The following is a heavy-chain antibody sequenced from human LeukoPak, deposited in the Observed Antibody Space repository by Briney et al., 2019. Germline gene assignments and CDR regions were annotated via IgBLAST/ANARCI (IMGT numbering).Heavy chain of an antibody. V-gene: IGHV3-21*01. CDR3: ARDRSAYSSSPAIDY. CDR1: GFTFSSYS. J-gene: IGHJ4*02. CDR2: ISSSSSYI. D-gene: IGHD6-6*01. Sequence: PGGSLRLSCAASGFTFSSYSMNWVRQAPGKGLEWVSSISSSSSYIYYADSVKGRFTISRDNAKNSLYLQMNSLRAEDTAVYYCARDRSAYSSSPAIDYWGQGTLVTVSS.